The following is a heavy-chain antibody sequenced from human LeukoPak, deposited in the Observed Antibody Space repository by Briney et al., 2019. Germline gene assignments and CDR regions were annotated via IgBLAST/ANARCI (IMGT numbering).Heavy chain of an antibody. J-gene: IGHJ4*02. Sequence: GGSLRLSCTASGFTFGDYAMSWVRQAPGKGLEWVGFIRSKAYGGTTEYAASVKGRFTISRDDSKSIAYLQMNSLKTEDTAVYYCTTSRWIQLWPNYFDYWGQGTLVTVSS. D-gene: IGHD5-18*01. CDR1: GFTFGDYA. V-gene: IGHV3-49*04. CDR2: IRSKAYGGTT. CDR3: TTSRWIQLWPNYFDY.